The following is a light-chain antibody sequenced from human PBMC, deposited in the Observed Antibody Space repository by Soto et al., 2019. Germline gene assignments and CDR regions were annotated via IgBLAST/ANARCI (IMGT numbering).Light chain of an antibody. Sequence: HCALNQAASVSGSPGQSISISCTGTSSDVGGYNYVSWYQQHPGKAPKLMIYEVSKRPSGVPDRFSGSKSGNTASLTVSGLQAEDEADYYCSSYTDTNDYVFGTGTKVTVL. CDR1: SSDVGGYNY. CDR2: EVS. CDR3: SSYTDTNDYV. J-gene: IGLJ1*01. V-gene: IGLV2-8*01.